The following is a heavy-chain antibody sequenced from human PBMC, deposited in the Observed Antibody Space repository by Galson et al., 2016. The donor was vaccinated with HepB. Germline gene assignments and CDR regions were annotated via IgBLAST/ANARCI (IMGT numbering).Heavy chain of an antibody. V-gene: IGHV1-3*01. CDR1: GYTFTSYA. Sequence: SVKVSCKASGYTFTSYAIHWVRQAPGQRLEWMGWINAGNGNTNFSQNFQGRVTITRDTSASTAYMEMSSLTSEDTAVYFCATQGHHPCDYWGQGTLVTVSS. CDR2: INAGNGNT. CDR3: ATQGHHPCDY. D-gene: IGHD1-14*01. J-gene: IGHJ4*02.